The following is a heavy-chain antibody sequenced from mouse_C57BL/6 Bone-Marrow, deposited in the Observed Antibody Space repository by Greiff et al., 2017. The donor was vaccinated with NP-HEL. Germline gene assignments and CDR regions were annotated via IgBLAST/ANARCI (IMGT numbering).Heavy chain of an antibody. J-gene: IGHJ3*01. D-gene: IGHD4-1*01. CDR1: GYTFTSYW. CDR2: IYPGNSDT. V-gene: IGHV1-5*01. Sequence: EVQLQQSGTVLARPGASVKMSCKTSGYTFTSYWMHWVKQRPGQGLEWIGAIYPGNSDTSYNQKFKGKAKLTAVTSASTAYMELSSLTNEDSAVYYCTGYLTGTSAYWGQGTLVTVSA. CDR3: TGYLTGTSAY.